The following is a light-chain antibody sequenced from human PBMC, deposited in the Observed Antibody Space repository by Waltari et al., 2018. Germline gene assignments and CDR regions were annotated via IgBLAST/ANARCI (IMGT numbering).Light chain of an antibody. CDR2: DAS. CDR3: QQRSNWPPSLT. J-gene: IGKJ4*01. Sequence: PGERATLSCRASQSVSSYLAWYQQKPGQAPRLLIYDASNRATGIPARFSGSGSGTDFTLTISSLEPEDFAVYYCQQRSNWPPSLTFGGGTKVEIK. CDR1: QSVSSY. V-gene: IGKV3-11*01.